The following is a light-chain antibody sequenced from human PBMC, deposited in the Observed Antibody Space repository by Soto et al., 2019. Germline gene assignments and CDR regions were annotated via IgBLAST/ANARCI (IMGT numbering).Light chain of an antibody. CDR3: QQYFSIPYA. V-gene: IGKV4-1*01. Sequence: IVMTQSPDSLALSLGERATINCKSSQSVLYSSNNKNYLAWYQQKAGQPPKLLVYWASARESGVPDRFRGSGSGTNFTLTISGLQAADVAVYYCQQYFSIPYAFCQGTKLEI. CDR1: QSVLYSSNNKNY. CDR2: WAS. J-gene: IGKJ2*01.